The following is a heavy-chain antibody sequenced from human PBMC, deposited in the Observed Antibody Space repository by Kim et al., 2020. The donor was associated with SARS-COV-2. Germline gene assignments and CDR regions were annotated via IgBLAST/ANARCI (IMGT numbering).Heavy chain of an antibody. CDR1: GGSISSYY. CDR2: IYYSGST. CDR3: ARERYYDFWSGHYYGMDV. D-gene: IGHD3-3*01. V-gene: IGHV4-59*13. Sequence: SETLSLTCTVSGGSISSYYWSWIRQPPGKGLEWIGYIYYSGSTNYNPSLKSRVTISVDTSKNQFSLKLSSVTAADTAVYYCARERYYDFWSGHYYGMDVWGQGTTVTVSS. J-gene: IGHJ6*02.